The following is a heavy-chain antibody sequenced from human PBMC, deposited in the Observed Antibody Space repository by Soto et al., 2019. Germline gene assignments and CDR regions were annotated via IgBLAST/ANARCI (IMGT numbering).Heavy chain of an antibody. V-gene: IGHV3-43*01. J-gene: IGHJ3*02. CDR1: GFTFDDYT. CDR3: AQGVGGQWELYDACGI. Sequence: GGSLRLSCAASGFTFDDYTMQWVRQAPGKGLEWVSLISWDGGSTYYADSVKGRLTICRDKSKNALYLQMNSLRTEDSALYDFAQGVGGQWELYDACGIWRQEPMVTVSS. D-gene: IGHD1-26*01. CDR2: ISWDGGST.